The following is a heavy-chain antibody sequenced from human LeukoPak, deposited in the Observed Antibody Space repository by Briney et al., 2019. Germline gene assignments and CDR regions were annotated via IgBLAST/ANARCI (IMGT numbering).Heavy chain of an antibody. J-gene: IGHJ6*03. CDR2: INSDGSST. V-gene: IGHV3-74*01. CDR1: GFTFSNYW. D-gene: IGHD1-26*01. CDR3: ARVSSGSYFGYYYYYMDV. Sequence: GGSLRLSCAASGFTFSNYWMHWVRQAPGKGLVWVSRINSDGSSTSYADSVKGRFTIPRDNAKNTLYLQMNSLRAEDTAVYYCARVSSGSYFGYYYYYMDVWGKGTTVTVSS.